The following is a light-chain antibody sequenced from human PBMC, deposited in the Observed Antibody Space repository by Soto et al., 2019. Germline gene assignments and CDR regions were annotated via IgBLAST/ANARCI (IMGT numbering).Light chain of an antibody. Sequence: DLQMTQSPSSLSASVGDRVTITCRASQSISTYLNWYQQKPGRAPKLLIYGASIFQSGVPSRFSGSGSGTDFTLTISSLQPEDFATYYCQQSYSSSWTFGQGTKVEIK. CDR2: GAS. V-gene: IGKV1-39*01. CDR1: QSISTY. J-gene: IGKJ1*01. CDR3: QQSYSSSWT.